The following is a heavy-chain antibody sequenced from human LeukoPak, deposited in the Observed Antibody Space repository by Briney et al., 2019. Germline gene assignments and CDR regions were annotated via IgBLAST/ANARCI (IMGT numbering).Heavy chain of an antibody. V-gene: IGHV3-33*01. Sequence: TGGSLRLSCAASGFTFSSYGTHWVRQAPGKGLEWVALIWYDGSSKHYADSVRGRFPISRDNSKNTLYLQMNSLRAEDTAVYYCARDFGLSHWGQGTLVTVSS. D-gene: IGHD3-16*01. CDR2: IWYDGSSK. CDR3: ARDFGLSH. CDR1: GFTFSSYG. J-gene: IGHJ4*02.